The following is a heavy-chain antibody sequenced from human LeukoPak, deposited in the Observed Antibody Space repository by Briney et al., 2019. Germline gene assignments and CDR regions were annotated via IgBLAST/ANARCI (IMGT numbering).Heavy chain of an antibody. CDR1: GVIFSNYV. CDR3: AKVDPQLGHFDY. D-gene: IGHD6-13*01. Sequence: GGSLRLSCAASGVIFSNYVMHWVRQAPGKGLEWVAVISYDGSHKYYADSVKGRFTISRDNSKNTLYLQMNSLRAEDTAVYYCAKVDPQLGHFDYWGQGTLVTVSS. CDR2: ISYDGSHK. J-gene: IGHJ4*02. V-gene: IGHV3-30*18.